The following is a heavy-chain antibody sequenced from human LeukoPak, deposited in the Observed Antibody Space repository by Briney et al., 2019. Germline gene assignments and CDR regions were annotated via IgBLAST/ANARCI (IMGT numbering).Heavy chain of an antibody. Sequence: PSETLSLTCTVSGGSMNNYYWRWIRQPPGKGLEWIGYVYHSGSTNYSPSLKSRVTISLDTSRNQFSLSLTSVTAADTAVYYCVGGYSNSLSYWGQGALVTVSS. CDR2: VYHSGST. CDR3: VGGYSNSLSY. J-gene: IGHJ4*02. V-gene: IGHV4-59*01. D-gene: IGHD4-23*01. CDR1: GGSMNNYY.